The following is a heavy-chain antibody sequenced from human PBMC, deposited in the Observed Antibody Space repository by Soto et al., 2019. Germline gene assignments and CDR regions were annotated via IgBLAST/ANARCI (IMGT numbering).Heavy chain of an antibody. V-gene: IGHV3-30*18. J-gene: IGHJ4*02. CDR3: AKDSSGYYHFDY. D-gene: IGHD3-22*01. CDR2: ISYDGSNK. CDR1: GFTFSSYG. Sequence: ESGGGVVQPGRSLRLSCAASGFTFSSYGMHWVRQAPGKGLEWVAVISYDGSNKYYADSVKGRFTISRDNSKNTLYLQMNSLRAEDTAVYYCAKDSSGYYHFDYWGQGTLVTVSS.